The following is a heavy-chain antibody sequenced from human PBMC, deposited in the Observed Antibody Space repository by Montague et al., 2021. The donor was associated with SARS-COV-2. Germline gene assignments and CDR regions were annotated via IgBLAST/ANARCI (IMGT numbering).Heavy chain of an antibody. CDR2: INHRGST. J-gene: IGHJ5*02. D-gene: IGHD3-10*01. CDR3: ARGRKSITVVRGVIIDWFDP. V-gene: IGHV4-34*01. Sequence: SETLSLTCAVYGGSFSGYYWSWIRQPPGKGLEWIGEINHRGSTNYNPSFKSRVTISVDTSKNQFSLKLSSVTAADTAVYYCARGRKSITVVRGVIIDWFDPWGQGALVAVSS. CDR1: GGSFSGYY.